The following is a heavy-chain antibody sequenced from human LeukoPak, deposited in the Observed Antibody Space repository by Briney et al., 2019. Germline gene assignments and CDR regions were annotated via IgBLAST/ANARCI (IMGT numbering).Heavy chain of an antibody. CDR3: ARRGRFGGRDGGEGFDL. D-gene: IGHD3-16*01. J-gene: IGHJ3*01. V-gene: IGHV4-31*03. CDR1: GRSISIGGYY. Sequence: SETQSLTCTVSGRSISIGGYYWSWIRQHPGKGLEWIGYIYYSGSTNYNPSLKSRVTMSVDTSKNQFSLNLSSVTAADTAVYYCARRGRFGGRDGGEGFDLWGQGTMVTVSS. CDR2: IYYSGST.